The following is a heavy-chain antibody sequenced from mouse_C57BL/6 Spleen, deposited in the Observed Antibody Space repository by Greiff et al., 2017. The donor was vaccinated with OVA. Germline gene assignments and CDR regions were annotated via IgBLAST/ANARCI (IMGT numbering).Heavy chain of an antibody. CDR3: ARGGYYSNYDAMDY. CDR2: ISSGSSTI. CDR1: GFTFSDYG. J-gene: IGHJ4*01. V-gene: IGHV5-17*01. D-gene: IGHD2-5*01. Sequence: EVKLVESGGGLVKPGGSLKLSCAASGFTFSDYGMHWVRQAPEKGLEWVAYISSGSSTIYYADTVKGRFTISRDNAKNTLFLQMTSLRSEDTAMYYCARGGYYSNYDAMDYWGQGTSGTVSS.